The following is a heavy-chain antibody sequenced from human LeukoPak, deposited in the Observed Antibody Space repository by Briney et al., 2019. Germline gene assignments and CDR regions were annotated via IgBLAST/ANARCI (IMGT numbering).Heavy chain of an antibody. CDR3: ARDLGYCTNGVCHTRFDY. V-gene: IGHV3-23*01. D-gene: IGHD2-8*01. CDR2: ISDSGANT. CDR1: GFTFSTYA. Sequence: GGSLRLSCAASGFTFSTYAMSWVRQAPGKGLEWVSTISDSGANTYYADSVRGRFTISRDNSKNTLYLQMNSLRAEDTAVYYCARDLGYCTNGVCHTRFDYWGQGTLVAVSS. J-gene: IGHJ4*02.